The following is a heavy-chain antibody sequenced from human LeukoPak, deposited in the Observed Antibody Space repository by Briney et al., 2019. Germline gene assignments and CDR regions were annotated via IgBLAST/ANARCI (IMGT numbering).Heavy chain of an antibody. CDR3: AKVAISRYSSGWIDY. Sequence: GGSLRLSCAASGFTFSSYGMHWVRQAPGKGLEWVAVISYDGTTKYYADSVKGRFTISRDNSKNLLYVQVNSLRPEDTAVYYCAKVAISRYSSGWIDYWGQGTLVTVSS. CDR1: GFTFSSYG. D-gene: IGHD6-19*01. CDR2: ISYDGTTK. V-gene: IGHV3-30*18. J-gene: IGHJ4*02.